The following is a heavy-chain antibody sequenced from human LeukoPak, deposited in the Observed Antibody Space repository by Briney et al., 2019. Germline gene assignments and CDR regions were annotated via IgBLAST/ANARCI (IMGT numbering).Heavy chain of an antibody. CDR2: IRYDGSNK. D-gene: IGHD3-3*01. CDR1: GFTFSSYG. Sequence: GGSLRLSCAASGFTFSSYGMHWVSQAPGKGLEWVAFIRYDGSNKYYADSVKGRFTISRDNSKNTLYLQINSLRAEDTAVYYCAKDQGDFWSGYYAGGFDYWGQGTLVTVSS. J-gene: IGHJ4*02. CDR3: AKDQGDFWSGYYAGGFDY. V-gene: IGHV3-30*02.